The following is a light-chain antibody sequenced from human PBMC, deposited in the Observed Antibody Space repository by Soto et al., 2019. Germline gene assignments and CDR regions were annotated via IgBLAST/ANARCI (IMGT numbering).Light chain of an antibody. V-gene: IGKV1-5*01. CDR3: QQYNSYST. J-gene: IGKJ1*01. Sequence: DIPMTQSPSSLSASVGDSVTITCRASQNIGSYLNWYQQKPGRAPKLLIYAASLLQSGVPSRFSGSGSGTEFTLTISSLQPDDFATYYCQQYNSYSTFGQGTKVDIK. CDR2: AAS. CDR1: QNIGSY.